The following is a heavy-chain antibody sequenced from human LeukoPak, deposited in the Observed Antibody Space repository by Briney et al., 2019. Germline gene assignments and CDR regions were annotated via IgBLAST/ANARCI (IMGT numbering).Heavy chain of an antibody. CDR2: IYYGGST. Sequence: SETLSLTCTVSGGSISSYYWSWIRQPPGKGLEWIGYIYYGGSTNYNPSLKSRVTISVDTSRNQFSLKLSSVTAADTAVYYCARWGRYYDYIWRNSGAFDIWGQGTMVTVSS. J-gene: IGHJ3*02. V-gene: IGHV4-59*01. CDR3: ARWGRYYDYIWRNSGAFDI. D-gene: IGHD3-16*01. CDR1: GGSISSYY.